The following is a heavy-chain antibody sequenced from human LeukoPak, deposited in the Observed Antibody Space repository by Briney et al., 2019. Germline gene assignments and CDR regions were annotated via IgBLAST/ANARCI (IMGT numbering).Heavy chain of an antibody. CDR1: GFTFSNYW. CDR2: IKQHGSEE. V-gene: IGHV3-7*01. CDR3: ARDPGISEAGTVGYFDF. Sequence: GGSLRLSCAASGFTFSNYWMSWVRQAPGKGLEWVANIKQHGSEEYYVDSVKGQFTIFRDNAKNSLYLQMSNLRVEDTGVYYCARDPGISEAGTVGYFDFWGQGALVTVS. D-gene: IGHD6-13*01. J-gene: IGHJ4*02.